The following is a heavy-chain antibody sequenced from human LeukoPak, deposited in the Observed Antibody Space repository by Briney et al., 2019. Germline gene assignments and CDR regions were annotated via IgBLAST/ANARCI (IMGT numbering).Heavy chain of an antibody. CDR1: GFTVSSSY. D-gene: IGHD4-17*01. CDR2: IYSDGTT. Sequence: PGGSLRLSCAASGFTVSSSYMSWVRQAPGKGLEWVSVIYSDGTTYYADSVKGRFTISRGNSKNTPYLQMNILRAEDTAVYYCARDLITVTGGGWGQGTLVTVSS. V-gene: IGHV3-66*01. J-gene: IGHJ4*02. CDR3: ARDLITVTGGG.